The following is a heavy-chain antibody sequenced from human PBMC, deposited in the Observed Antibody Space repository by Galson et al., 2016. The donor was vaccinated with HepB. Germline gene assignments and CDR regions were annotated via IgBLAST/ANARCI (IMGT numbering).Heavy chain of an antibody. J-gene: IGHJ5*01. D-gene: IGHD6-19*01. Sequence: SLRLSCAASRFTFSSHAMSWVRQAPGRGLEWVSCLSGSGGSTYYADSVKGRFTISRDNSKNTLYLQMNSLRAEDTAIYYCARDPSWYTSGWYDFWGQGTLVTVSS. CDR1: RFTFSSHA. CDR2: LSGSGGST. CDR3: ARDPSWYTSGWYDF. V-gene: IGHV3-23*01.